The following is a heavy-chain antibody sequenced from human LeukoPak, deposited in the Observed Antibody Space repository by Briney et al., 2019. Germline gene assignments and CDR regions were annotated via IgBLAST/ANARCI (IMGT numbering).Heavy chain of an antibody. V-gene: IGHV1-58*01. CDR2: IVVGSGNT. Sequence: SVKASCKASGFTFTSSAVQWVRQARGQRLEWIGWIVVGSGNTNYAQKFQERVTITRDMSTSTAYMELSSLRSEDTAVYYCAALPDLLRHRIDYWGQGTLVTVSS. CDR3: AALPDLLRHRIDY. J-gene: IGHJ4*02. CDR1: GFTFTSSA. D-gene: IGHD1-14*01.